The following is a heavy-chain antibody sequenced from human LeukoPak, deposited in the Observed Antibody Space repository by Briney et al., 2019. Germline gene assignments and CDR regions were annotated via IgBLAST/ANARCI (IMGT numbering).Heavy chain of an antibody. D-gene: IGHD2-8*02. V-gene: IGHV3-30*04. J-gene: IGHJ4*02. CDR1: GFTFSSYA. CDR2: ISYDGSNK. Sequence: PGGSLRLSCAASGFTFSSYAMHWVRQAPGKGLEWVAVISYDGSNKCYADSVKGRFTISRDNSKNTLYLQMNSLRAEDTAVYYCARDRIWSYFDYWGQGTLVTVSS. CDR3: ARDRIWSYFDY.